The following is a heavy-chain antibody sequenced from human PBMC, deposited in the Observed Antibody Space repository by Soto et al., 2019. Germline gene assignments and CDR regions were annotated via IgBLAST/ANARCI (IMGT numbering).Heavy chain of an antibody. V-gene: IGHV1-2*02. CDR2: INPNNGDT. D-gene: IGHD5-12*01. CDR3: ARHSGYDYVFDY. Sequence: ASVKVSCKTSGYTFTGYYIHWVRQAPGQGLEWMGWINPNNGDTNYARKLQGSVTXTRDTSTSTACMEMSSLTFDDTAVYYCARHSGYDYVFDYWGQGTLVTVSS. J-gene: IGHJ4*02. CDR1: GYTFTGYY.